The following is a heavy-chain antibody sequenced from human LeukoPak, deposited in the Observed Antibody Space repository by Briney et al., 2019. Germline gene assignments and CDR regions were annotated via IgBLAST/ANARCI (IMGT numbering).Heavy chain of an antibody. CDR3: ARGRYDYVWGSYRGVQFDY. D-gene: IGHD3-16*02. Sequence: SETLSLTCAVYGGSFSGYYWSWIRQPPGKGLEWIGEINHSGSTNYNPSLKSRVTISVDTSKNQFSLKLSSVTAADTAVYYCARGRYDYVWGSYRGVQFDYWGQGTLVTVSS. V-gene: IGHV4-34*01. J-gene: IGHJ4*02. CDR2: INHSGST. CDR1: GGSFSGYY.